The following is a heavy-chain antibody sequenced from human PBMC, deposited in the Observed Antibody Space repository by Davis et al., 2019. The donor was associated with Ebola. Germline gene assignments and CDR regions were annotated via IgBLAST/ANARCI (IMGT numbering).Heavy chain of an antibody. Sequence: SQTLSLTCAISGDSVSSNSAAWNWIRQSPSRGLEWLGRTYYRSKWYNDYAVSVKSRITINPDTSKNQFSLQLNSVTPEDTAVYYCARVRVGAHLGTYYYYYGMDVWGQGTTVTVSS. CDR3: ARVRVGAHLGTYYYYYGMDV. CDR2: TYYRSKWYN. V-gene: IGHV6-1*01. J-gene: IGHJ6*02. CDR1: GDSVSSNSAA. D-gene: IGHD1-26*01.